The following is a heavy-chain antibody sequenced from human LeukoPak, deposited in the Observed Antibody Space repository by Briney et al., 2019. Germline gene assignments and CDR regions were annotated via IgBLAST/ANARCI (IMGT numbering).Heavy chain of an antibody. D-gene: IGHD2/OR15-2a*01. Sequence: GESLKISCKGSGYTFTNYWIGWVRQMPGKGLEWMGMIYPSDSDTRYSPSFQGQVTNSADKSISTAYLQWSSLKASDTAMYYCARLLSSLYYFDYWGQGTLVTVSS. CDR2: IYPSDSDT. CDR3: ARLLSSLYYFDY. V-gene: IGHV5-51*01. J-gene: IGHJ4*02. CDR1: GYTFTNYW.